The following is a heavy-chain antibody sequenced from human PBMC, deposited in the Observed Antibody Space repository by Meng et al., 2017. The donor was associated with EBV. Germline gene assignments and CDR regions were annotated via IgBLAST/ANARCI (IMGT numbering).Heavy chain of an antibody. V-gene: IGHV1-18*01. D-gene: IGHD3-22*01. CDR3: ARDGRLYDTPSPFDY. CDR1: GHTFTSYG. CDR2: ISAYNGNT. J-gene: IGHJ4*02. Sequence: QVQLGQAGAEVKKPGASVKVSCKASGHTFTSYGISWVRQAPGQGLEWMGWISAYNGNTNYAQKLQGRVTMTTDTSTSTAYMELRSLRSDDTAVYYCARDGRLYDTPSPFDYWGQGTLVTASS.